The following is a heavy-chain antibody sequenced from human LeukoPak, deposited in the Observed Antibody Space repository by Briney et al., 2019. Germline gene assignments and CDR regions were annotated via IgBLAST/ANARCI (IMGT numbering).Heavy chain of an antibody. CDR3: ARASGYCSSTSCYGNWFDP. D-gene: IGHD2-2*01. Sequence: GGSLRLSCAASGFTFSSYSMNWVRQAPGKGLEWVSSISSSSSYIYYADSVKGRFTISRDNAKNSLYLQMNSLRAEDTAVYYCARASGYCSSTSCYGNWFDPWGQGTLVTVSS. J-gene: IGHJ5*02. CDR2: ISSSSSYI. CDR1: GFTFSSYS. V-gene: IGHV3-21*01.